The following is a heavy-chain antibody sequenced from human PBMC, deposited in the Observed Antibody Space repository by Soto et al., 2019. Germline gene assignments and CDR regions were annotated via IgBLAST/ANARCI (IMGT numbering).Heavy chain of an antibody. D-gene: IGHD6-13*01. V-gene: IGHV4-34*01. CDR1: GGSFSGYY. J-gene: IGHJ4*02. CDR3: ARVRIRSAAGIKYLDY. CDR2: INHSGST. Sequence: SETLCLTCAVXGGSFSGYYWSGIRQPPGKGLEWIGEINHSGSTTYNPSLKSRVTISVDTSKNQFSLKLSSVTAADTAVYYCARVRIRSAAGIKYLDYWGQGTLVTVCS.